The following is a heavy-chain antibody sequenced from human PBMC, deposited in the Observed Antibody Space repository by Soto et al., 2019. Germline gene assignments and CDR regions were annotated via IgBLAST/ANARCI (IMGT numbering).Heavy chain of an antibody. CDR2: INHSGST. V-gene: IGHV4-34*01. CDR3: ARGRTRSYYYYYYGMDV. J-gene: IGHJ6*02. Sequence: QVQLQQWGAGLLKPSETLSLTCAVYGGSFSGYYWSWIRQPPGKGLEWIGEINHSGSTNYNPSLRSGVTISVDTSKNQFSLKLSSVTAADTAVYYCARGRTRSYYYYYYGMDVWGQGTTVTVSS. D-gene: IGHD2-8*01. CDR1: GGSFSGYY.